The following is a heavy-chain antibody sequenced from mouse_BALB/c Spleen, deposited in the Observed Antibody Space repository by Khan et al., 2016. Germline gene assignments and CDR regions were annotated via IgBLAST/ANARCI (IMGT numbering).Heavy chain of an antibody. CDR1: GFTFSDYY. CDR2: ISDGGSYT. D-gene: IGHD2-14*01. V-gene: IGHV5-4*02. J-gene: IGHJ3*01. Sequence: EVELVESGGGLVKPGGSLKLSCAASGFTFSDYYMYWVRQTPEKRLEWVATISDGGSYTYYPDSVKGRFTIPRDTANHNLYLQMSSLKSEDTAMYYCARDDRSFAYWGQGTLVTVSA. CDR3: ARDDRSFAY.